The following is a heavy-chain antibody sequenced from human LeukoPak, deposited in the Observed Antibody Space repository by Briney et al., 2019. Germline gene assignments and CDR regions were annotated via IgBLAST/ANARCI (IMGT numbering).Heavy chain of an antibody. CDR3: ASPTYYDFWSGYPEGAFDI. CDR1: GFTFSSYA. Sequence: GGSLRLSCAASGFTFSSYAMHWVRQAPGKGLEWVAVISYDGSNKYYADSVKGRFTISRDNSKNTLYLQMNSLRAEDTAVYYCASPTYYDFWSGYPEGAFDIWGQGTMVTVSS. CDR2: ISYDGSNK. D-gene: IGHD3-3*01. J-gene: IGHJ3*02. V-gene: IGHV3-30-3*01.